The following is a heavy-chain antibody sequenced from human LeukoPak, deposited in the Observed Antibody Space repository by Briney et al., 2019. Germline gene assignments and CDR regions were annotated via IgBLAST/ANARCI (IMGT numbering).Heavy chain of an antibody. CDR3: ARGRDGGSYYNFDY. D-gene: IGHD1-26*01. V-gene: IGHV4-61*02. CDR1: GGSISSGSYY. J-gene: IGHJ4*02. Sequence: SETLSLTCTVSGGSISSGSYYWSWIRQPAGKGLEWIGRIYTSGSTNYNPSLKSRVTISVDTSKNQFSLKLSSVTAANTAVYYCARGRDGGSYYNFDYWGQGTLVTVSS. CDR2: IYTSGST.